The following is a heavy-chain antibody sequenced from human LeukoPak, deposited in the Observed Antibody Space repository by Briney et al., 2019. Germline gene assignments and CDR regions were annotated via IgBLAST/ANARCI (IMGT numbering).Heavy chain of an antibody. CDR1: GASISSGSYY. D-gene: IGHD1-26*01. CDR3: ASGSGCYFEL. Sequence: SQTLSLTCTVSGASISSGSYYWSWIRQHPGKGLEWIGYIYYSGCTYYNPSLKSLVTISVDTSKNQFSLKLSSVTAADTAVYYCASGSGCYFELWGRGTGVTVSS. CDR2: IYYSGCT. V-gene: IGHV4-31*01. J-gene: IGHJ2*01.